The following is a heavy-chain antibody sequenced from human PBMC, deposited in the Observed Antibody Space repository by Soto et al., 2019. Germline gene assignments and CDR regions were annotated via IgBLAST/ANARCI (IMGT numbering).Heavy chain of an antibody. CDR2: ISWNSGSI. D-gene: IGHD6-19*01. CDR3: AKSHTTSGWYVTTDY. Sequence: EVQLVESGGGLVQPGRSLRLSCAASGFTFDDYAMHWVRQAPGKGLEWVSGISWNSGSIDYADSVKGRFTISRDNAKNSLYLQMNSLRAEDTALYYCAKSHTTSGWYVTTDYWGQGTRVTVSS. CDR1: GFTFDDYA. J-gene: IGHJ4*02. V-gene: IGHV3-9*01.